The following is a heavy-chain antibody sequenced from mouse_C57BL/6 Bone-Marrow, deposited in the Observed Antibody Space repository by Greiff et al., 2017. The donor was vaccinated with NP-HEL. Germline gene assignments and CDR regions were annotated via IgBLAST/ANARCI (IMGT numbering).Heavy chain of an antibody. CDR3: AGSSHWYFDV. D-gene: IGHD1-1*01. CDR2: INPGSGGT. Sequence: QVQLQQSGAELVRPGTSVKVSCKASGYAFTNYLIEWVKQRPGQGLEWIGVINPGSGGTNYNEKFKGKATLTADKSSSTAYMQLSSLTSEYSAVYFCAGSSHWYFDVWGTGTTVTVSS. CDR1: GYAFTNYL. V-gene: IGHV1-54*01. J-gene: IGHJ1*03.